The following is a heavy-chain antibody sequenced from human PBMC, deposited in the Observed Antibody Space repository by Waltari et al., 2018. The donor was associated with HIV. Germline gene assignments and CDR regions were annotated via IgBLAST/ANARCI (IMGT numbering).Heavy chain of an antibody. CDR1: GGSISSGGYY. V-gene: IGHV4-31*03. Sequence: QVQLQESGPGLVKPSQTLSLTCTVSGGSISSGGYYWSWIRQHPGKGLEWIGYIYYSGSTYYNPSLKSRVTISVDTSKNQFSLKLSSVTAADTAVYYCARCNGVRDQLLPNTNWFDPWGQGTLVTVSS. CDR3: ARCNGVRDQLLPNTNWFDP. D-gene: IGHD2-2*01. CDR2: IYYSGST. J-gene: IGHJ5*02.